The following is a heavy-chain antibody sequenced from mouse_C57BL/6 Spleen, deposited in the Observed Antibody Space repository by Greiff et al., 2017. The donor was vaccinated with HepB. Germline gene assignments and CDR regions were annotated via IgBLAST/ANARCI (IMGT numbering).Heavy chain of an antibody. D-gene: IGHD2-2*01. Sequence: EVQRVESEGGLVQPGSSMKLSCTASGFTFSDYYMAWVRQVPEKGLEWVANINYDGSSTYYLDSLKSRFIISRDNAKNILYLQMSSLKSEDTATYYCARDMGYDGGFDYWGQGTTLTVSS. CDR3: ARDMGYDGGFDY. V-gene: IGHV5-16*01. CDR2: INYDGSST. J-gene: IGHJ2*01. CDR1: GFTFSDYY.